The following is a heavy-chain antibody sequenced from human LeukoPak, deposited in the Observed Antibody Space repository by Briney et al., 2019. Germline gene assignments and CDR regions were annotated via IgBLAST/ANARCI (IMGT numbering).Heavy chain of an antibody. J-gene: IGHJ5*02. Sequence: SQTLSLTCTVSGVSISSGSYYWSWIRQPAGKGLEWIGRIHTSANTNYNPSLKSRVTISIDTSKNQISLILSSVTAADTAVYFCARGQSGVRGANVPNLMGFDPWGQGTLVIVSS. CDR1: GVSISSGSYY. V-gene: IGHV4-61*02. CDR3: ARGQSGVRGANVPNLMGFDP. CDR2: IHTSANT. D-gene: IGHD3-10*01.